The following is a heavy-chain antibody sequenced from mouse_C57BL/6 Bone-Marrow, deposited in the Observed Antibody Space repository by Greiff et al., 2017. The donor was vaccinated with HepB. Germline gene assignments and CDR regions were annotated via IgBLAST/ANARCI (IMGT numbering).Heavy chain of an antibody. J-gene: IGHJ2*01. Sequence: VQLKESGGDLVKSGGSLKLSCAASGFTFSTSGMSWVRQTPDKRLEWVASINTGGTYTYYSDSVRGRFTISKDTARNTLFLRMSSLKSEDTAIYYCARDRFDYYFAYWGQGTTLTVSS. V-gene: IGHV5-6*01. D-gene: IGHD2-14*01. CDR3: ARDRFDYYFAY. CDR2: INTGGTYT. CDR1: GFTFSTSG.